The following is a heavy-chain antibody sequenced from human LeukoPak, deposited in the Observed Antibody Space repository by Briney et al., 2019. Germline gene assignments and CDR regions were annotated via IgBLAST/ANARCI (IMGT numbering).Heavy chain of an antibody. Sequence: SETLSLTCTVSGYSISSGYYWGWIRQPPGKGLEWIGSIYHSGSTNYNPSLKSRVTISVDTSKNQFSLKLSPVTAADTAVYYCARHSFYGDYSVDYWGQGTLVTVSS. J-gene: IGHJ4*02. CDR2: IYHSGST. CDR1: GYSISSGYY. V-gene: IGHV4-38-2*02. D-gene: IGHD4-17*01. CDR3: ARHSFYGDYSVDY.